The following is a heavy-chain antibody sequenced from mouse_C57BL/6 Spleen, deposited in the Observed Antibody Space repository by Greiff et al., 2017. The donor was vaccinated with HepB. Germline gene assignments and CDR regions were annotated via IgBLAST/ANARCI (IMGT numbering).Heavy chain of an antibody. Sequence: EVKLLESGGGLVQPGGSMKLSCVASGFTFSNYWMNWVRQSPEKGLEWVAQIRLKSDNYATHYAESVKGRFTISRDDSKSSVYLQMNNLRAEDTGIDYCAGAPTFYYSLYWYFDVWGTGTTVTVSS. CDR3: AGAPTFYYSLYWYFDV. CDR2: IRLKSDNYAT. CDR1: GFTFSNYW. D-gene: IGHD1-1*01. J-gene: IGHJ1*03. V-gene: IGHV6-3*01.